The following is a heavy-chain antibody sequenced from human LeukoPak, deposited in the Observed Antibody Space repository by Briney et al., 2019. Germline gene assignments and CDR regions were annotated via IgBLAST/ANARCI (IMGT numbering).Heavy chain of an antibody. CDR2: ISSSGSYI. J-gene: IGHJ4*02. V-gene: IGHV3-21*01. D-gene: IGHD1/OR15-1a*01. CDR1: GFTFSSYS. CDR3: AREGPINNGDLDY. Sequence: GGSLRLSCAASGFTFSSYSMNWVRQAPGKGLEWVSSISSSGSYIFHADSVTGRFTISRDNAKNSLYLQMNSLRAEDTAVYYCAREGPINNGDLDYWGQGTLVTVSS.